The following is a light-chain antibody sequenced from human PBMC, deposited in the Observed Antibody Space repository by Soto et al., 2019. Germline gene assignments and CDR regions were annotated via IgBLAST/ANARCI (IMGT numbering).Light chain of an antibody. CDR1: QSSFNL. J-gene: IGKJ1*01. CDR3: QQSNKTPWT. Sequence: IQLTQSPPSLSASVGDRVTITCRASQSSFNLLNWCHQRPVKAPNLLMYLTSTLLTGVPSRFSGSGSGTDFTLTISSLQPEDFSTYFCQQSNKTPWTFGQGTKVDIK. V-gene: IGKV1-39*01. CDR2: LTS.